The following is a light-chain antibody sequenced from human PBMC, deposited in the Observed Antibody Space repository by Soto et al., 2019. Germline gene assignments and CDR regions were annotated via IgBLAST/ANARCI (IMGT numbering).Light chain of an antibody. Sequence: DIQMTQFPSTLSASIGDRVTITCRASQTISSSLAWYQQKPGKAPKLLIYKASNLETGVPSRFSGSGSGTEFALTISSLQPDDFATYYCQQYIRYSPYTFGQGTRLESK. CDR3: QQYIRYSPYT. CDR2: KAS. J-gene: IGKJ2*01. V-gene: IGKV1-5*03. CDR1: QTISSS.